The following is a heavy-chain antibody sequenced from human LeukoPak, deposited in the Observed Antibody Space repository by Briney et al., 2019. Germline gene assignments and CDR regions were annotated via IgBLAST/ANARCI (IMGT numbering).Heavy chain of an antibody. Sequence: ASVKVPCKASGYTFTGYYMHWVRQAPGQGLEWMGRINPNSGGTNYAQKFQGRVTMTRDTSISTAYMELSRLRSDDTAVYYCARGDGSYSPFDYWGQGTLVTVSS. CDR3: ARGDGSYSPFDY. J-gene: IGHJ4*02. CDR2: INPNSGGT. D-gene: IGHD1-26*01. V-gene: IGHV1-2*06. CDR1: GYTFTGYY.